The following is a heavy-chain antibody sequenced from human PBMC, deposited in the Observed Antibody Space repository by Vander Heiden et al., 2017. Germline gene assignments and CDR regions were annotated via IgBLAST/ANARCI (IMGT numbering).Heavy chain of an antibody. CDR3: ARTYYYGSGSYWTFDP. Sequence: QLQLQESGPGLVKPSETLSLTCTVSGGSISSSSFYWGCIRQPPGKGLEWIGSIYYSGSTYYNPSLKSRVTISVDKSKNQFSLKLSSVTAADTAVYYCARTYYYGSGSYWTFDPWGQGTLVTVSS. CDR1: GGSISSSSFY. D-gene: IGHD3-10*01. V-gene: IGHV4-39*01. J-gene: IGHJ5*02. CDR2: IYYSGST.